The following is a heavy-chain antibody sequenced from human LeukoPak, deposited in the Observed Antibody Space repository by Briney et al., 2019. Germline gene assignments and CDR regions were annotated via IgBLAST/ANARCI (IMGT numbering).Heavy chain of an antibody. CDR2: ISGSGGST. D-gene: IGHD3-9*01. CDR1: GFTFTNAW. V-gene: IGHV3-23*01. CDR3: AKDLYFDWLSRQGYFDY. Sequence: AGGSLRLSCGASGFTFTNAWMSWVRQAPGKGLEWVSAISGSGGSTYYADSVKGRFTISRDNSKNTLYLQMNSLRAEDTAVYYCAKDLYFDWLSRQGYFDYWGQGTLVTVSS. J-gene: IGHJ4*02.